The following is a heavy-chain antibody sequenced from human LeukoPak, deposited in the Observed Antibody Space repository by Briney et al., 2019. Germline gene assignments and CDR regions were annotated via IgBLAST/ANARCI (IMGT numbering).Heavy chain of an antibody. CDR2: ISAYNGNT. Sequence: GASVKVSCKASGYTFTSYGISWVRQAPGQGLEWVGWISAYNGNTNYAQKLQGRVTMTTDTSTSTAYMELRSLRPDDTAVYYCARTGGRDYYYYYYMDVWGKGTTVTVSS. D-gene: IGHD1-26*01. CDR1: GYTFTSYG. J-gene: IGHJ6*03. V-gene: IGHV1-18*01. CDR3: ARTGGRDYYYYYYMDV.